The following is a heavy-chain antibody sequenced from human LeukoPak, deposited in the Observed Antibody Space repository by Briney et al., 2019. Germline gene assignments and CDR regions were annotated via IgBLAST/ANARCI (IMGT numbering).Heavy chain of an antibody. Sequence: GGSLRLSCAASGFTFSSYEMNRVRQAPGKGLEWVSYISSSGSTIYYADSVKGRFTISRDNAKNSLYLQMNSLRAEDTAVYYCARDRGGSGWFNWGQGTLVTVSS. V-gene: IGHV3-48*03. CDR1: GFTFSSYE. D-gene: IGHD6-19*01. CDR2: ISSSGSTI. CDR3: ARDRGGSGWFN. J-gene: IGHJ4*02.